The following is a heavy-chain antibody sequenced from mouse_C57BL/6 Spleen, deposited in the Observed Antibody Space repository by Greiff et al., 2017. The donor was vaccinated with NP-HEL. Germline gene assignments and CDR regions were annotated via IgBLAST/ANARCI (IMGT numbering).Heavy chain of an antibody. Sequence: QVHVKQPGAELVRPGSSVKLSCKASGYTFTSYWMDWVKQRPGQGLEWIGTIYPSDSETHYNQKFKDKATLTVDKSSSTAYMQLSSLTSEDSAVYYCARSDDYDDAMDYWGQGTSVTVSS. CDR2: IYPSDSET. D-gene: IGHD2-4*01. CDR3: ARSDDYDDAMDY. J-gene: IGHJ4*01. CDR1: GYTFTSYW. V-gene: IGHV1-61*01.